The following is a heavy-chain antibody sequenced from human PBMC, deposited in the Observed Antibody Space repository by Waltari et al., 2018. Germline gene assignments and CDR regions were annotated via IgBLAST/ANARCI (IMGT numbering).Heavy chain of an antibody. V-gene: IGHV1-69*08. J-gene: IGHJ6*02. CDR1: GGTFSSYA. D-gene: IGHD6-25*01. CDR3: ARDELGIAAQKQNYYYYYGMDD. CDR2: IIPIFGTA. Sequence: QVQLVQSGAEVKKPGSSVKVSCKASGGTFSSYAISWVRQAPGQGLEWMGRIIPIFGTANYAQKFQGRVTITADKSTSTAYMELSSLRSEDTAVYYCARDELGIAAQKQNYYYYYGMDDWGQGTTVTVSS.